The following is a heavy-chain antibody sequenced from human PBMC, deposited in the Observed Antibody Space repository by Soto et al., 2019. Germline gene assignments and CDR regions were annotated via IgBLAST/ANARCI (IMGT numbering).Heavy chain of an antibody. Sequence: GASVKVSCKASGGTFSSYAISWVRQAPGQGLEWMGGIIPIFGTANYAQKFQGRVTITADESTSTAYMELSSLRSEDTAVYYCARDGRDYYDSSGRDNWFDPWGQGTLVIVSS. CDR1: GGTFSSYA. D-gene: IGHD3-22*01. V-gene: IGHV1-69*13. CDR2: IIPIFGTA. CDR3: ARDGRDYYDSSGRDNWFDP. J-gene: IGHJ5*02.